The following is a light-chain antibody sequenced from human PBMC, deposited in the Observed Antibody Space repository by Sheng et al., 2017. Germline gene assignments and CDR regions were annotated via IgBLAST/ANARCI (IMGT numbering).Light chain of an antibody. CDR3: VSYAGRNTVV. J-gene: IGLJ2*01. CDR2: KSA. Sequence: QSALTQPPSASGSPGQSVTISCTGTSRDIGAHNYVSWYQHLPGKAPKLHHFCKSAGACQGPVDRFSGSKSGNTASLTVSGVQSEDEASYFCVSYAGRNTVVFGGGTKLTVL. CDR1: SRDIGAHNY. V-gene: IGLV2-8*01.